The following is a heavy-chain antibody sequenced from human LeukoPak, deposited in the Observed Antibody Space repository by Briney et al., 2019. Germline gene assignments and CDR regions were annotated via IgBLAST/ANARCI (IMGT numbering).Heavy chain of an antibody. V-gene: IGHV3-48*04. Sequence: PGGSLRLSCAASGFTFSDYSMNWVRQAPGKGLEWVSYISSSSSTIYYADSVKGRFTISRDNAKNSLYLQMNSLRAEDTAVYYCARVKQLVSFDYWGQGTLVTVSS. CDR3: ARVKQLVSFDY. D-gene: IGHD6-6*01. CDR2: ISSSSSTI. CDR1: GFTFSDYS. J-gene: IGHJ4*02.